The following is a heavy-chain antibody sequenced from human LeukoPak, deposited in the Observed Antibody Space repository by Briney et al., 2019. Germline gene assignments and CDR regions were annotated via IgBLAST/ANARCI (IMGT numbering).Heavy chain of an antibody. CDR2: ISYDGSDK. CDR1: GFTFSSYA. J-gene: IGHJ4*02. Sequence: GRSLRLSCAPSGFTFSSYAIHWVRQAPGKGPEWLARISYDGSDKDYAHSVKGRFTISRDNSRKTLYLQMNSLTAEDTALYHCAREGGHLIDARGAVDYWGQGTLVTVSS. V-gene: IGHV3-30-3*01. CDR3: AREGGHLIDARGAVDY. D-gene: IGHD2-15*01.